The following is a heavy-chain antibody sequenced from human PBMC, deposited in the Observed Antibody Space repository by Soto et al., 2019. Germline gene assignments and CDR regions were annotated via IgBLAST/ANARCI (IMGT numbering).Heavy chain of an antibody. V-gene: IGHV3-48*03. Sequence: GGSLRLSCAASGFTFSSYEMNWVRQAPGKGLEWVSYISSSGSTIYYADSVKGRFTISRDNAKNSLYLQMNSLRAEDTAVYYCARDNYYYGMDVWGQGTTVTVSS. CDR3: ARDNYYYGMDV. CDR1: GFTFSSYE. CDR2: ISSSGSTI. J-gene: IGHJ6*02.